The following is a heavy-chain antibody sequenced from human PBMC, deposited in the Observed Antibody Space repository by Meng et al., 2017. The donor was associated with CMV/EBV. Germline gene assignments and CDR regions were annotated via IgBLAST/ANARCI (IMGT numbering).Heavy chain of an antibody. CDR2: ISAYNGNT. CDR1: GYTFTSYG. Sequence: ASVKVSCKASGYTFTSYGISWVRQAPGQGLEWMGWISAYNGNTNYAQKLQGRVTMTTDTSTSTAYMELRSLRSDDTAVHYCARDLCSSTSCYPPYYYYGMDVWGQGTTVTVSS. V-gene: IGHV1-18*01. CDR3: ARDLCSSTSCYPPYYYYGMDV. D-gene: IGHD2-2*01. J-gene: IGHJ6*02.